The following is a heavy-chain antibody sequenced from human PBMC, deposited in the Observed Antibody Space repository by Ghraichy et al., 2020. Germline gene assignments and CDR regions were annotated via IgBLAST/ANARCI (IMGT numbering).Heavy chain of an antibody. J-gene: IGHJ5*02. CDR3: VRDGREGNSQYDLFDP. V-gene: IGHV3-7*04. CDR2: IKADGTET. D-gene: IGHD1-1*01. Sequence: GGSLRLSCAASGFTFSSFWMNWVRQAPGKGPEWVANIKADGTETYYVDSVKGRFTISRDNAKNSLYLQMDALRVEDTAIYYCVRDGREGNSQYDLFDPWGQGTMVTVS. CDR1: GFTFSSFW.